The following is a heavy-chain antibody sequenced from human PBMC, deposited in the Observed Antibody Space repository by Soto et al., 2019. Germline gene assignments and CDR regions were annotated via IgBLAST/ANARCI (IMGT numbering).Heavy chain of an antibody. J-gene: IGHJ4*02. CDR1: GGTFSSYT. Sequence: QVQLVQSGAEVKKPGSSVKVSCKASGGTFSSYTISWVRQAPGQGLEWMGRIIPILGIANYAQKFQGRVTITADKSTSTAYMELSSLRSEDTAVYYWATQYCGGDCYSGGFDYWGQGTLVTVSS. CDR2: IIPILGIA. CDR3: ATQYCGGDCYSGGFDY. D-gene: IGHD2-21*02. V-gene: IGHV1-69*02.